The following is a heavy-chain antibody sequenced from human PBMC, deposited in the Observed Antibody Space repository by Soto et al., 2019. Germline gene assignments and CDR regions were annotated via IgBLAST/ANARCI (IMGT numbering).Heavy chain of an antibody. CDR1: GVTFDYHG. J-gene: IGHJ6*02. CDR3: AKDISRYCSGGSCYTAYYGMDV. CDR2: ISWDGGST. Sequence: TWVLLRLFCGAAGVTFDYHGVRWVRQATGTCLAWVSLISWDGGSTYYADSVKGRFTMSRDNSKNSLYLQMNSLRAEDTALYYCAKDISRYCSGGSCYTAYYGMDVWGQGTTVTVS. V-gene: IGHV3-43D*04. D-gene: IGHD2-15*01.